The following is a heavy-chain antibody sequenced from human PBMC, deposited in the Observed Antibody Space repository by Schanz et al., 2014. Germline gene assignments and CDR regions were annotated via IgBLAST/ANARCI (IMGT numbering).Heavy chain of an antibody. Sequence: EVQLLESGGGLVQPGGSLRLSCLASGFAFSSYGMNWLRQAPGKGLEWVSVIGVDGTTTYYADSVKGRFTISRDNSKNTLYLQMNSLRPEDTAVYYCAKYRGYYRVSGSYRELECWGQGTLGTVSS. J-gene: IGHJ4*02. CDR2: IGVDGTTT. V-gene: IGHV3-23*01. CDR3: AKYRGYYRVSGSYRELEC. CDR1: GFAFSSYG. D-gene: IGHD3-10*01.